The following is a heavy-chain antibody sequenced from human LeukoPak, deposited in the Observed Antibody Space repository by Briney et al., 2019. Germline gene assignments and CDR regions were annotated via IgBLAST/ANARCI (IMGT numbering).Heavy chain of an antibody. CDR1: GFTFSDHF. CDR3: ARVSAITGATDALDF. D-gene: IGHD1-20*01. Sequence: GGSLRLSCAASGFTFSDHFMDWVRQAPGKGLEWVGRIRKKPNRYTTEYAASVKGRFTFSRDDSKKSLYLQMNSLETEDTAVYYCARVSAITGATDALDFWGQGTMVTVSS. V-gene: IGHV3-72*01. J-gene: IGHJ3*01. CDR2: IRKKPNRYTT.